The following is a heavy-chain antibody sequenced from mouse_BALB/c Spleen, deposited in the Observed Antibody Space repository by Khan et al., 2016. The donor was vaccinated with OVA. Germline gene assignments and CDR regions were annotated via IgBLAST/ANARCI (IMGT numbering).Heavy chain of an antibody. V-gene: IGHV3-2*02. CDR1: GYSITSGYA. D-gene: IGHD2-13*01. CDR3: ARRTRIKY. J-gene: IGHJ2*01. Sequence: EVQLQESGPGLVKPSQSLSLTCTVTGYSITSGYAWNWIRQFPGNKLEWMGYISYSGSTNYNPSLKSRISITRDTSKNQFFLQLNSVTTEDTATXYCARRTRIKYWGQGTTLTVSS. CDR2: ISYSGST.